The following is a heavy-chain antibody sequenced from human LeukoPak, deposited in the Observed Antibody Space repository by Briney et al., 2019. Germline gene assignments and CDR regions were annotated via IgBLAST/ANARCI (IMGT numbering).Heavy chain of an antibody. V-gene: IGHV1-69*13. CDR3: ARVTGSPGEYYFDY. Sequence: GASVKVSCKASGGTFTSYAISWVRQAPGQGLEWMGGIIPIFGTANYAQKFQGRVTITADESTSTAYMELSSLRSEDTAVYYCARVTGSPGEYYFDYWGQGTLVTVSS. CDR2: IIPIFGTA. J-gene: IGHJ4*02. D-gene: IGHD1-20*01. CDR1: GGTFTSYA.